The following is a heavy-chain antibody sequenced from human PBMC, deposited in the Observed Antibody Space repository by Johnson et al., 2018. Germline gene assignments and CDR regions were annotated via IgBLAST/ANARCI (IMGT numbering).Heavy chain of an antibody. Sequence: VQLVESGAEVKKPGSSVKVSCKASGGTFSSYTISWVRQAPGQGLEWMGRIIPILGIANYAQKFQGRVTITAEESTSTAYMELSSLRSEDTAVYYCETTLPPYPRAFAIWGQWTMVTVSS. CDR2: IIPILGIA. CDR1: GGTFSSYT. CDR3: ETTLPPYPRAFAI. V-gene: IGHV1-69*09. J-gene: IGHJ3*02.